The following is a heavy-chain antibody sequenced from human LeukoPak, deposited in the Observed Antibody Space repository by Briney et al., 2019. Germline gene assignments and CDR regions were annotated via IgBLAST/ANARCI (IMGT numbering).Heavy chain of an antibody. Sequence: SETLSLTCTVSGGSISSGGYYWSWTRQHPGKGLEWIGYIYYSGSTYYNPSLKSRVTISVDTSKNQFSLKLSSVTAADTAVYYCAAFYGSGLQRFDPWGQGTLVTVSS. CDR3: AAFYGSGLQRFDP. V-gene: IGHV4-31*03. J-gene: IGHJ5*02. CDR1: GGSISSGGYY. CDR2: IYYSGST. D-gene: IGHD3-10*01.